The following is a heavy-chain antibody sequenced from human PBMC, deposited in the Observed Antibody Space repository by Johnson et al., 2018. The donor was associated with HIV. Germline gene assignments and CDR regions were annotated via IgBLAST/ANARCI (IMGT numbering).Heavy chain of an antibody. D-gene: IGHD6-6*01. CDR3: ARDPEIAARADAFDI. CDR2: ISFDGSNE. Sequence: QVQLVESGGGVVQPGRSVRLSCAASGLSFSDYGMHWVRQAPGKGLEWVAVISFDGSNEYYTDSVKGRFTISRDNAKNSLYLQMNSLRAEDTAVYYCARDPEIAARADAFDIWGQGTMVTVSS. CDR1: GLSFSDYG. V-gene: IGHV3-30*04. J-gene: IGHJ3*02.